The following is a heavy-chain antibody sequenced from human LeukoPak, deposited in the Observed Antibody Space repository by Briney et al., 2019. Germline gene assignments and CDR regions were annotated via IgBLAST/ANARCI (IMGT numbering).Heavy chain of an antibody. Sequence: GGSLRLSCAASGFIFSSYALSWVRQAPGKGLEWVSTISGSGSTRHSADFVKGRFTISRDNSKNTLYLQMNSLRAEVTAVYYCAKELSTVRDYWGQGTLVTVSS. CDR2: ISGSGSTR. CDR3: AKELSTVRDY. CDR1: GFIFSSYA. D-gene: IGHD3-10*01. J-gene: IGHJ4*02. V-gene: IGHV3-23*01.